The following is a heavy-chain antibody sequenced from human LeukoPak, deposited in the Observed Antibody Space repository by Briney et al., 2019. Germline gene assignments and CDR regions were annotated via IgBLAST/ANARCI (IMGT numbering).Heavy chain of an antibody. V-gene: IGHV3-30*18. D-gene: IGHD3-9*01. CDR1: GFTFSSYG. J-gene: IGHJ6*03. Sequence: GGSLRLSCAASGFTFSSYGMHWVRQAPGKGLEWVAVISYDGSNKYYADSVKGRFTISRDNSKNTLYLQMNSLRAEDTAVYYCAKDGGEYYDILTGYYPRLYYMDVWGKGTTVTISS. CDR2: ISYDGSNK. CDR3: AKDGGEYYDILTGYYPRLYYMDV.